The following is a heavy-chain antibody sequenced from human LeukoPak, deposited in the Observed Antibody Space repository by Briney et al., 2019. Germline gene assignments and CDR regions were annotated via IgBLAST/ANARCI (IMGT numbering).Heavy chain of an antibody. V-gene: IGHV3-7*01. Sequence: GGSLRLSCAASGFNFSSYWMSWVRQAPGKGLEWVANVNQDGGKKYYVDSVRGRFAISRDNAENSVYLQMNSLRAEDTALYYCARGGAPDNWGQGTLVTVSS. D-gene: IGHD1-26*01. CDR2: VNQDGGKK. CDR3: ARGGAPDN. J-gene: IGHJ4*02. CDR1: GFNFSSYW.